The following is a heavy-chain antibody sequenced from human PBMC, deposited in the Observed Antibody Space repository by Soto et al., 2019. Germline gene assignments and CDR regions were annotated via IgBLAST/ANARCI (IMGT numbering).Heavy chain of an antibody. CDR2: INPSGGST. J-gene: IGHJ6*02. D-gene: IGHD3-10*01. CDR1: GYTFTSYY. CDR3: ARDSRYYGSGSDYCMDV. V-gene: IGHV1-46*01. Sequence: ASVKVSCKASGYTFTSYYMHWVRQAPGQGLEWMGIINPSGGSTSYAQKFQGRVTMTRDTSTSTVYMELSSLRSEDTAVYYCARDSRYYGSGSDYCMDVWGQGTTVTVS.